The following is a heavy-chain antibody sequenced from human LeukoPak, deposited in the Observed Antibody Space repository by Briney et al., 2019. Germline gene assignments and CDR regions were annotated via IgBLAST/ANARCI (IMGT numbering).Heavy chain of an antibody. J-gene: IGHJ4*02. V-gene: IGHV4-4*07. CDR3: AVSVAWNERFDS. CDR2: ISPSGSASGTI. D-gene: IGHD1-1*01. Sequence: PSETLSLTCTVSGGSISSYYWSWIRQPAGKGLEWIGRISPSGSASGTISYNPSLKSRVTMSVDTSKNVFSLKLTSVTAADTALYYCAVSVAWNERFDSWGQGTLVTVSS. CDR1: GGSISSYY.